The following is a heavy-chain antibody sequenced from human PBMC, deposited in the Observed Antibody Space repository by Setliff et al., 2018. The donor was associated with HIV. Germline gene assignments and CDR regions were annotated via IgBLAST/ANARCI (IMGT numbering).Heavy chain of an antibody. D-gene: IGHD3-9*01. CDR3: ARRRNDWPYYYMDV. CDR2: INSNSGGT. J-gene: IGHJ6*03. CDR1: GYTFTGYY. V-gene: IGHV1-2*02. Sequence: GASVKVSCKASGYTFTGYYINWMRQAPGQGLEWMGWINSNSGGTNYAQRFQGRVTVTRDTSISTAYLQWSSLKASDTAMYYCARRRNDWPYYYMDVWGKGTTVTVSS.